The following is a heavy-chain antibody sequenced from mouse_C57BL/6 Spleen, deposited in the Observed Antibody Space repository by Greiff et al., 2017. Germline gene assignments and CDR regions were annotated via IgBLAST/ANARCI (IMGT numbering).Heavy chain of an antibody. CDR1: GFTFSSYA. V-gene: IGHV5-4*01. CDR2: ISDGGSYT. J-gene: IGHJ4*01. D-gene: IGHD2-1*01. CDR3: ARDPYYGKRYYAMDY. Sequence: EVKLVESGGGLVKPGGSLKLSCAASGFTFSSYAMSWVRQTPEKRLEWVATISDGGSYTYYPDNVKGRFTISRDNAKNNLYLQMSHLKSEDTAMYYCARDPYYGKRYYAMDYWGQGTSVTVSS.